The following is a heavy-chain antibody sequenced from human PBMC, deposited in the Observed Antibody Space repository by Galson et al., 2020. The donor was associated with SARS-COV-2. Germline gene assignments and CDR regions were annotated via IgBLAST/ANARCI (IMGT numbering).Heavy chain of an antibody. J-gene: IGHJ5*02. D-gene: IGHD3-10*01. Sequence: ASVTVSCKASGYTFAHYAISWLRQAPGHGREWTGWTSIFNGHTNYARKFQGRVTMTTDTSTGTAYLDLKSLRSDDTAVYYCARQFNLGWFDPWGQGTLVTVSS. CDR3: ARQFNLGWFDP. CDR1: GYTFAHYA. CDR2: TSIFNGHT. V-gene: IGHV1-18*01.